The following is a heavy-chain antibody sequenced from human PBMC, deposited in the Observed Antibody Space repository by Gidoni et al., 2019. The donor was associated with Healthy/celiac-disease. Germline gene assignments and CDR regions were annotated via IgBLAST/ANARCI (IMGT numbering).Heavy chain of an antibody. CDR1: GFTFDAYA. V-gene: IGHV3-9*01. J-gene: IGHJ2*01. Sequence: EVQLVESGGGLVQPGRSRRLSCAASGFTFDAYAMHWVRQAPGKGLEWVSGISWNSGSIGYADSVKGRFTISRDNAKNSLYLQMNSLRAEDTALYYCAKDIGTDDYGGNSPFNWYFDLWGRGTLVTVSS. CDR3: AKDIGTDDYGGNSPFNWYFDL. D-gene: IGHD4-17*01. CDR2: ISWNSGSI.